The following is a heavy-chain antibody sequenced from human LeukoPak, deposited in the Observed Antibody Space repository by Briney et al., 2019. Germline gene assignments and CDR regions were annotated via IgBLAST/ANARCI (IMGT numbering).Heavy chain of an antibody. J-gene: IGHJ4*02. V-gene: IGHV3-53*01. Sequence: PGGSLRLSCAASGFTVSSNYMSWVRQAPGKRLEWVSLIYSGGSTSYADSVKGRFTFSRDNSKNTLYLQMNSLRAEDTAVYYCARDRVNWNDVGGLFDYWGQGTLVTVSS. D-gene: IGHD1-1*01. CDR3: ARDRVNWNDVGGLFDY. CDR1: GFTVSSNY. CDR2: IYSGGST.